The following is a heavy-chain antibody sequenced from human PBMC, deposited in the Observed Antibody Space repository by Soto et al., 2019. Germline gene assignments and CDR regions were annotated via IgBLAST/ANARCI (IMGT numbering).Heavy chain of an antibody. V-gene: IGHV4-59*01. CDR2: MYNTGST. CDR3: ARDLWGYCGADCYPLDV. CDR1: GGSISSYY. J-gene: IGHJ6*02. Sequence: SETLSLTRTVSGGSISSYYGSWIRQPPGKGLEWIGYMYNTGSTIYNPSLKSRVTISVDTSKNQFSLKLNSVTAADTAVYYCARDLWGYCGADCYPLDVWGQGTTVTVS. D-gene: IGHD2-21*02.